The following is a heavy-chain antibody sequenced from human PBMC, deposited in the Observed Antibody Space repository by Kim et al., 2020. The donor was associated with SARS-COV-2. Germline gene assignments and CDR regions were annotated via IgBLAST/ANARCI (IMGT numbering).Heavy chain of an antibody. J-gene: IGHJ5*02. Sequence: SEILSLTCAVYGGSFSGYYWSWIRQPPGKGLEWIGEINHSGSTNYNPSLKSRVTISVDTSKNQFSLKLSSVTAADTAVYYCARGLLRRITIFGVPSCFDPWGQGTLVTVSS. D-gene: IGHD3-3*01. CDR3: ARGLLRRITIFGVPSCFDP. CDR1: GGSFSGYY. V-gene: IGHV4-34*01. CDR2: INHSGST.